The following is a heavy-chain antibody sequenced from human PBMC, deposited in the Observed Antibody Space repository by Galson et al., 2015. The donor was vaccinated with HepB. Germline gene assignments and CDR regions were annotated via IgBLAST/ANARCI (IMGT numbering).Heavy chain of an antibody. CDR1: GSTVSTYA. CDR3: AAWKRNFDF. D-gene: IGHD1-1*01. Sequence: SLRLSCAASGSTVSTYAIHWVRQTPDKGLEWVAVISYSGSTKYYSASLKDRFTVSRGLSETTFLLEMNSLRSEDTALYYCAAWKRNFDFWGRGALVTVA. J-gene: IGHJ2*01. V-gene: IGHV3-30-3*01. CDR2: ISYSGSTK.